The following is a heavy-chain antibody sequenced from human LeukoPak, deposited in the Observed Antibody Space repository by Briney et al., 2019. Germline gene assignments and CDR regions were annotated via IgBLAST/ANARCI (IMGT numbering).Heavy chain of an antibody. J-gene: IGHJ5*02. D-gene: IGHD2-21*02. CDR3: ARPHRVGVVTPTSRFDP. CDR1: GFTFSSYA. Sequence: PWRSLRLSCAVSGFTFSSYAMHWVRQAPGKGLEWVAVISYDGSNKYYADSVKGRFTISRDNSKNTLYLPMNSLRAEDTAVSYCARPHRVGVVTPTSRFDPWGQGPLVTVSS. CDR2: ISYDGSNK. V-gene: IGHV3-30*04.